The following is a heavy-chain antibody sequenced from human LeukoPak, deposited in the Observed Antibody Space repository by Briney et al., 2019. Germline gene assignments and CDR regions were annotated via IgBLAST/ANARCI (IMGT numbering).Heavy chain of an antibody. V-gene: IGHV3-7*03. CDR1: GFSLSDST. J-gene: IGHJ1*01. Sequence: GGSLRLSCVASGFSLSDSTMSWVRQAAGKGLEWVAKMKEDGSDENYMDSVKGRFTISRDNARNSLHLQTKSLRAEDTAVYFCAKGGAGGGYFPTWGQGILVIVSS. D-gene: IGHD3-16*01. CDR3: AKGGAGGGYFPT. CDR2: MKEDGSDE.